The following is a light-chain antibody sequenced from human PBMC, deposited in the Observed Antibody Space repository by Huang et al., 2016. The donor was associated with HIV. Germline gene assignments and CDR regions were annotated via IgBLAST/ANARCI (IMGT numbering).Light chain of an antibody. CDR3: QQYNNGPPWT. CDR2: GTS. Sequence: EIVMTQSPATLSVSPGERATLSCRASQSVTNNLAWYQQQPGQAPRLRIYGTSTRAAGVPDRCSGRGSGTEFTLTISSLQSEDFALYYCQQYNNGPPWTFGQGTKV. V-gene: IGKV3-15*01. J-gene: IGKJ1*01. CDR1: QSVTNN.